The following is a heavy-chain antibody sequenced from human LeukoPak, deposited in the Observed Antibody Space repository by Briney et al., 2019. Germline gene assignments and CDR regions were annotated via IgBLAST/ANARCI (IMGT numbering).Heavy chain of an antibody. J-gene: IGHJ6*03. CDR3: ARSDSSSWGYYYYYYMDV. V-gene: IGHV4-39*07. CDR1: GGSISSSSYY. D-gene: IGHD6-13*01. CDR2: IYYSGST. Sequence: SETLSLTCTVSGGSISSSSYYWGWIRQPPGKGLEWIGNIYYSGSTYYNPSLKSRVTISVDTSKNQFSLKLSSVTAADTAVYYCARSDSSSWGYYYYYYMDVWGKGTTVTVSS.